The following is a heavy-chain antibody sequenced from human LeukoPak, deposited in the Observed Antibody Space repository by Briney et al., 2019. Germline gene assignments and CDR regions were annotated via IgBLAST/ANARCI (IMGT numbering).Heavy chain of an antibody. J-gene: IGHJ4*02. CDR2: IYYSGST. CDR1: GGSISSYY. CDR3: ARGAANFDY. V-gene: IGHV4-59*01. Sequence: SETLSLTCTVSGGSISSYYWSWIRQPPGKGLEWIGYIYYSGSTNYNPSLKSRVTISVDTSKNQFSLKLSSVTAADTAVYYCARGAANFDYWGQGTLVTVSS.